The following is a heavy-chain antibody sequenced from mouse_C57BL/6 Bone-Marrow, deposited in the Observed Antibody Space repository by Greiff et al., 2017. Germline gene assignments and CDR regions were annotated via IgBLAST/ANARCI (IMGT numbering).Heavy chain of an antibody. CDR2: IHPNSGST. J-gene: IGHJ1*03. D-gene: IGHD1-1*01. CDR3: ARGGYGSSYPHYWYFDV. V-gene: IGHV1-64*01. Sequence: QVQLQQPGAELVKPGASVKLSCKASGYTFTSYWMHWVKQRPGQGLEWIGMIHPNSGSTNYNEKFKSKATLTVDKSSSTAYMQLSSRTSEDSAVYYCARGGYGSSYPHYWYFDVWGTGTTVTVSS. CDR1: GYTFTSYW.